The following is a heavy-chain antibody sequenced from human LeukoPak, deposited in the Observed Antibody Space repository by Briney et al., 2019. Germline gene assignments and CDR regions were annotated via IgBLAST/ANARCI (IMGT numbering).Heavy chain of an antibody. Sequence: TPGGSLRLSCAASGFTFSSYSMNWVRQAPGKGLEWVSSISSSSSYIYYADSVKGRFTISRDNAKNSLYLQMNSLRAEDTAVYYCAREGIAAAGTGGDYWGQGTLVTVSS. CDR3: AREGIAAAGTGGDY. J-gene: IGHJ4*02. V-gene: IGHV3-21*01. CDR1: GFTFSSYS. D-gene: IGHD6-13*01. CDR2: ISSSSSYI.